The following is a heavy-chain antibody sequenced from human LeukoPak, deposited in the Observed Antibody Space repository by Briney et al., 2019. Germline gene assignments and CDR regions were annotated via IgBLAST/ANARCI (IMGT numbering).Heavy chain of an antibody. CDR1: GFTFSNAW. CDR3: TTRVYGSGSYSYYYYYMDV. D-gene: IGHD3-10*01. Sequence: PGGSLRLSCAASGFTFSNAWMSWVRQAPGKGLEWVGRIKSKTDGGTTDYAAPVKGRFTISRDDSKNTLYLQMNSLKTEDTAVYYCTTRVYGSGSYSYYYYYMDVWGKGTTVTVSS. CDR2: IKSKTDGGTT. V-gene: IGHV3-15*01. J-gene: IGHJ6*03.